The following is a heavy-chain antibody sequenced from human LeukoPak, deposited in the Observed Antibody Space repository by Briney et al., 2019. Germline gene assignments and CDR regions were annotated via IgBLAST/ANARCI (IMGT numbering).Heavy chain of an antibody. J-gene: IGHJ4*02. CDR1: GYTFTSYG. V-gene: IGHV1-18*01. CDR2: ISAYNSKT. Sequence: ASVKVSCKASGYTFTSYGISWVRQAPGQGLEWMGWISAYNSKTNYAQKLQGRVTMTTDTSTNTAYMELRSLRSDDTAVYHCARDTSQPDPVVAPTIDYWGQGTLVTVSS. D-gene: IGHD2-15*01. CDR3: ARDTSQPDPVVAPTIDY.